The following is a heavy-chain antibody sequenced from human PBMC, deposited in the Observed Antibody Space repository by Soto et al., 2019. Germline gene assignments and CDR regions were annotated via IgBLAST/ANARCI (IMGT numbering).Heavy chain of an antibody. CDR3: ARDPSIAARRADGYGMDV. V-gene: IGHV3-21*01. CDR2: ISSSSSYI. D-gene: IGHD6-6*01. Sequence: GGSLRLSCAASGFTFSSYSMNWVRHAPGKGLEWVSSISSSSSYIYYADSVKGRFTISRDNAKNSLYLQMNSLRAEDTAVYYCARDPSIAARRADGYGMDVWGQGTTVTVSS. J-gene: IGHJ6*02. CDR1: GFTFSSYS.